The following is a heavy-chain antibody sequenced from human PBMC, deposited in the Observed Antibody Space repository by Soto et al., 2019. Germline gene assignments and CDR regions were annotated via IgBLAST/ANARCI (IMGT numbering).Heavy chain of an antibody. J-gene: IGHJ6*02. V-gene: IGHV1-2*02. CDR1: GHSFTGHY. D-gene: IGHD3-3*02. CDR3: ARALIGFLDWLPDNYYYGMDV. CDR2: ITPNSGDT. Sequence: APVKVSCKVSGHSFTGHYKHWVRQAPGQRPERMGWITPNSGDTNYARKFQGRVTMTSATSIKTVYMELSSLRSDDTAVYYCARALIGFLDWLPDNYYYGMDVWGQGTTVTVSS.